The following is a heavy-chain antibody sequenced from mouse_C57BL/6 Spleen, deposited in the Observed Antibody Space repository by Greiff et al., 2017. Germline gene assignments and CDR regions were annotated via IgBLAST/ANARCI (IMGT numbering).Heavy chain of an antibody. D-gene: IGHD1-1*01. Sequence: EVMLVESGGGLVKPGASLKLSCAASGFTFSSYAMSWVRQTPEQRLEWVATISDGGSYTYYPDNLKGRFTISRDNAKNNLYLQMSQLKSEDTAMYDCARGGDYDGSARWYFDGWGTGTTVTVAS. J-gene: IGHJ1*03. CDR2: ISDGGSYT. CDR3: ARGGDYDGSARWYFDG. V-gene: IGHV5-4*03. CDR1: GFTFSSYA.